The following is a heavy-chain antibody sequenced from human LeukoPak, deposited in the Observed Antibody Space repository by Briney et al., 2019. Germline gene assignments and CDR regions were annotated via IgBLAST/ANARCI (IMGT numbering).Heavy chain of an antibody. D-gene: IGHD3-16*01. CDR2: INPNSGGT. CDR1: GYTFTSYG. V-gene: IGHV1-2*02. Sequence: ASVKVSCKASGYTFTSYGISWVRQAPGQGLEWMGWINPNSGGTNYAQKFQGRVTMTRDTSISTAYMELSRLRSGDTAVYYCARVAFGATRPNFDYWGQGTLVTVSS. J-gene: IGHJ4*02. CDR3: ARVAFGATRPNFDY.